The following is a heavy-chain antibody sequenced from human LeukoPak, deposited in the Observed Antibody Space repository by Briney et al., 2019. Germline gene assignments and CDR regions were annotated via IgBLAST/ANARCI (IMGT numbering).Heavy chain of an antibody. CDR2: IYHSGST. V-gene: IGHV4-30-2*01. D-gene: IGHD6-13*01. CDR3: ARSMSAAAADY. Sequence: SQTLSLTCTVSGGSISSGGYCWSWIRQPPGKGLEWIGYIYHSGSTYYNPSLKSRVTISVDRSNNQFSLKLSSVTAADTAVYFCARSMSAAAADYWGQGTLVTVSS. CDR1: GGSISSGGYC. J-gene: IGHJ4*02.